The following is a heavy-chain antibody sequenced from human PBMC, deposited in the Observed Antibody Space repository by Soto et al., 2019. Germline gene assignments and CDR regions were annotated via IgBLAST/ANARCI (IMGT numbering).Heavy chain of an antibody. J-gene: IGHJ6*02. Sequence: PGGSLRLSTAASGFTFSSYGMHWVRQAPGKGLEWVAVISYDGSNKYYADSVKGRFTISRDNSKNTLYLQMNSLRAEDTAVYYCAKGSRALRYFDWSTSLYGMDVWGQGTTVTVSS. CDR1: GFTFSSYG. V-gene: IGHV3-30*18. D-gene: IGHD3-9*01. CDR3: AKGSRALRYFDWSTSLYGMDV. CDR2: ISYDGSNK.